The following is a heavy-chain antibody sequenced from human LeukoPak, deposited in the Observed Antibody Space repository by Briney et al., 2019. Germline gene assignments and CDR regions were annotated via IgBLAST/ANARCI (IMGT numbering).Heavy chain of an antibody. V-gene: IGHV4-39*07. CDR2: IYHSGST. J-gene: IGHJ4*02. Sequence: SETLSLTCTVAGGSISSSNDYWGWVRQPPGKGLEWIGYIYHSGSTYYNPSLKSRVTISVDRSKNQFSLKLSSVTAADTAVYYCARGLGGELDYRGQGTLVTVSS. CDR1: GGSISSSNDY. D-gene: IGHD1-1*01. CDR3: ARGLGGELDY.